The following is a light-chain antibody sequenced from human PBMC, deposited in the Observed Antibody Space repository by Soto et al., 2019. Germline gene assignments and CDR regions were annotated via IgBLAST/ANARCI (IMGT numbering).Light chain of an antibody. Sequence: DIQMTQSPSSVSASVGDRVTITCRASQAIRISLAWYKQKPGEAPNLLIYDASTLQGGVPSRFSGGGSGTDFTLTISSLQPEDSATYYCQQAKTFPFFTFGGGTKVEI. CDR3: QQAKTFPFFT. CDR2: DAS. V-gene: IGKV1-12*01. CDR1: QAIRIS. J-gene: IGKJ4*01.